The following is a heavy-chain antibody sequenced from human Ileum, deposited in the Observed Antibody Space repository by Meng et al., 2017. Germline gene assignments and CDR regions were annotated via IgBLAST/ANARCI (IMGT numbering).Heavy chain of an antibody. CDR2: MNLGGSP. CDR1: GRAISSSEW. Sequence: GQLRGSGPGMVEPSGTLSLTCAVPGRAISSSEWWSWVRQHPGKGLEWIAEMNLGGSPNYNPSLKSRVTMSVDKSNDHLSLQLTSVTAADTAVYYCAHIFDSWGQGTLVTVSS. J-gene: IGHJ4*02. V-gene: IGHV4-4*02. CDR3: AHIFDS.